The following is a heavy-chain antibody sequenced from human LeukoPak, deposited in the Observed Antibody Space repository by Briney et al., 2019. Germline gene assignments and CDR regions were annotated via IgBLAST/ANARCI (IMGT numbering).Heavy chain of an antibody. CDR3: ARGLNSGTYYKAPFDI. D-gene: IGHD3-10*01. V-gene: IGHV1-2*02. CDR1: GYTFTDYF. CDR2: INPYTGDT. J-gene: IGHJ3*02. Sequence: ASVKVSCKASGYTFTDYFMHWVRQAPGQGLEWMGWINPYTGDTNYAQKFQGRVTMTRDTSISTAYMELSRLISDDTAIYYCARGLNSGTYYKAPFDIWGQGTTVTVSS.